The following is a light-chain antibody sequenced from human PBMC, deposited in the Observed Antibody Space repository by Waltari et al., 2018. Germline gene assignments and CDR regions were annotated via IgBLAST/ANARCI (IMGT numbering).Light chain of an antibody. J-gene: IGKJ1*01. V-gene: IGKV3-15*01. CDR3: QQYNNWPRT. Sequence: EIVMTQSPATLSVSPGERATLSCWASQSVSSNLAWYQQKPGQAPRLLIYGASTRATGVPARFSGSGSGTGFTLTISSLQSEDFAVYFCQQYNNWPRTFGPGTKVEIK. CDR1: QSVSSN. CDR2: GAS.